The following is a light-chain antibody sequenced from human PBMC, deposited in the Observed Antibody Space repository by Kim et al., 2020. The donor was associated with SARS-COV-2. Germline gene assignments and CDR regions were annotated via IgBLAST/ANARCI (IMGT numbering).Light chain of an antibody. CDR3: ASWDASLNVVM. CDR2: SQN. V-gene: IGLV1-44*01. J-gene: IGLJ3*02. Sequence: QSVLTQPPSASGTPGQTVTISCSGGSSNIGINTVNWYQHLPGAAPKLLIYSQNRRPSGVPDRFSGSKSGTSAPLAISGLQSEDEADYYCASWDASLNVVMFGGGTQLTVL. CDR1: SSNIGINT.